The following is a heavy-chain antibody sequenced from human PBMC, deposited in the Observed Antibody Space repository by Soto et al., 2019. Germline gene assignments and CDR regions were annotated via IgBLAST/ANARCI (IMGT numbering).Heavy chain of an antibody. CDR1: GYTFTSYY. CDR3: AREFSDDSSGYYYAGPGAFDI. Sequence: ASVKVSCKASGYTFTSYYMHWVRQAPGQGLEWMGIINPSGGSTSYAQKFQGRVTMTRDTSTSTVYMELSSLRSEDTAVYYCAREFSDDSSGYYYAGPGAFDIWGQGTMVTVS. J-gene: IGHJ3*02. V-gene: IGHV1-46*03. D-gene: IGHD3-22*01. CDR2: INPSGGST.